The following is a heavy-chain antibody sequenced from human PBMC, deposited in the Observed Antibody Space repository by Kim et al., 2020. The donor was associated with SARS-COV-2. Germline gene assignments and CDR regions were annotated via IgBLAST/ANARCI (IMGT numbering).Heavy chain of an antibody. V-gene: IGHV1-18*01. D-gene: IGHD4-17*01. Sequence: ASVKVSCKASGYTFTSYGISWVRQAPGQGLEWMGWISAYNGNTNYAQKLQGRVTMTTDTSTSTAYMELRSLRSDDTAVYYCARVLNDYGDFWFDPWGQGTLVTVSS. CDR2: ISAYNGNT. CDR3: ARVLNDYGDFWFDP. CDR1: GYTFTSYG. J-gene: IGHJ5*02.